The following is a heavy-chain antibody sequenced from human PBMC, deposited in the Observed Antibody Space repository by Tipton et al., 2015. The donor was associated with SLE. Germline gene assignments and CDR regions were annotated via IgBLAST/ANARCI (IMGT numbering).Heavy chain of an antibody. J-gene: IGHJ4*02. D-gene: IGHD6-19*01. CDR2: ISGSGAGT. V-gene: IGHV3-23*01. CDR1: RFRFRNYG. CDR3: ARDRGSGWFDFDY. Sequence: SLRLSCAASRFRFRNYGMSWVRQAPGKGLEWVSAISGSGAGTYYADSVKGRFTISRDNSKNTLFLQMNSLRAEDTAVYYCARDRGSGWFDFDYWGQGTLVTVSS.